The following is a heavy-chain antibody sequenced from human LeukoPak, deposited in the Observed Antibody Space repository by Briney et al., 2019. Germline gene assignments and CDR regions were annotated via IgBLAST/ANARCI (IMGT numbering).Heavy chain of an antibody. J-gene: IGHJ5*02. CDR1: GGSISSSSYY. CDR2: IYYSGSS. V-gene: IGHV4-39*01. D-gene: IGHD1-26*01. Sequence: PSETLSLTCTVSGGSISSSSYYLGWIRQPPGKGLEWIGSIYYSGSSYYNPSLKSRVTISVDTSKNQFSLKLSSVTAADTAVYYCARHNSGSWRSFDPWGQGTLVTVSS. CDR3: ARHNSGSWRSFDP.